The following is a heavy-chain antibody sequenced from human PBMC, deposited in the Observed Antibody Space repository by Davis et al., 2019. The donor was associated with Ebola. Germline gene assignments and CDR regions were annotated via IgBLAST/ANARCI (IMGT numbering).Heavy chain of an antibody. CDR3: ALRGRVSDS. Sequence: PGGSLRLSCAASGFTFNNYAMSWVRQSPRKGLEWVANINPDGSEEYYVDSMKGRFTISRDNAKNTLYLQMSSLGAEDTAVYYCALRGRVSDSWGQGTLVTVSS. V-gene: IGHV3-7*01. J-gene: IGHJ4*02. CDR2: INPDGSEE. D-gene: IGHD3-10*01. CDR1: GFTFNNYA.